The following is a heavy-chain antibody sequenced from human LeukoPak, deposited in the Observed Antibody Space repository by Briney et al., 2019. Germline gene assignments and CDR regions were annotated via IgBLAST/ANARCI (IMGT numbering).Heavy chain of an antibody. V-gene: IGHV4-61*01. J-gene: IGHJ4*02. Sequence: SETLSLTCTASGGSVSSGSYYWRWIRQPPGKGLEWIGYIYYSASTNYNPSLKSRVTISVDTSNNQFSLKLSSVTAADTAVYYCARGSRGYSYGWGQGTLVTVSS. D-gene: IGHD5-18*01. CDR1: GGSVSSGSYY. CDR3: ARGSRGYSYG. CDR2: IYYSAST.